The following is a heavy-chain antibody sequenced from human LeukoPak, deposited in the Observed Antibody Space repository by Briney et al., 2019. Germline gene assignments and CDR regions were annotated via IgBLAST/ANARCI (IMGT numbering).Heavy chain of an antibody. CDR2: ISCSGGIT. D-gene: IGHD6-13*01. Sequence: GGSLRLSCAASVCTFSSYAMSWVRQAPGKGLEGVSAISCSGGITYYADSVKGRFTISRDNSKNTLYLQMNSLRAEDTAVYYCAKVGIAAAGNYAVTDYYFDYWGQGTLVTVSS. CDR1: VCTFSSYA. J-gene: IGHJ4*02. V-gene: IGHV3-23*01. CDR3: AKVGIAAAGNYAVTDYYFDY.